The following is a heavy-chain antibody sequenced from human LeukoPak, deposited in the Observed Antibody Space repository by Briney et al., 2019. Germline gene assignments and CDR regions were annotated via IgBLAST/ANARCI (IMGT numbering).Heavy chain of an antibody. CDR2: MNPNSGNT. CDR1: GYTFTSYD. CDR3: ARDPDYGGNLHFDY. J-gene: IGHJ4*02. D-gene: IGHD4-23*01. Sequence: ASVKVSCKASGYTFTSYDINWVRQATGQGLEWMGWMNPNSGNTGYAQKFQGRVTMTRNTSISTAYMELSSLRSEDTAVYYCARDPDYGGNLHFDYWGQGTLVTVSS. V-gene: IGHV1-8*01.